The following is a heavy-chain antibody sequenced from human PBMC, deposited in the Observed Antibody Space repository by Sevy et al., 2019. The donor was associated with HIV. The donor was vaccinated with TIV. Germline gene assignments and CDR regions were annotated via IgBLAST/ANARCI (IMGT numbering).Heavy chain of an antibody. CDR3: AKDLGPLGQLVLGAFDI. J-gene: IGHJ3*02. Sequence: GSLRLSCAASGFTFSSYGMHWVRQAPGKGLEWVAVISYDGSNKYYADSVKGRFTISRDNSKNTLYLQMNSLRAEDTAVYYCAKDLGPLGQLVLGAFDIWGQGTMVTVSS. CDR2: ISYDGSNK. CDR1: GFTFSSYG. V-gene: IGHV3-30*18. D-gene: IGHD6-13*01.